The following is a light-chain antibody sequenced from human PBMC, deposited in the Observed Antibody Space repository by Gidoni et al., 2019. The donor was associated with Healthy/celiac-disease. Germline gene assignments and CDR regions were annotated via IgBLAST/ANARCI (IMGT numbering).Light chain of an antibody. Sequence: SYDLTQPPPVSVSPGQTASITCSGDKLGDKYACWYQQKPGQSPVLVIYQDSKRPSGIPGRFSGSNSGNTATLTISGTQAMDEADYYCQAWDSSTNVVFGGGTKLTVL. CDR1: KLGDKY. J-gene: IGLJ2*01. CDR3: QAWDSSTNVV. CDR2: QDS. V-gene: IGLV3-1*01.